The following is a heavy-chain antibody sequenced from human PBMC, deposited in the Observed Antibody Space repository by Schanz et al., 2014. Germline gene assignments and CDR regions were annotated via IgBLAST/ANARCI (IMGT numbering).Heavy chain of an antibody. J-gene: IGHJ4*02. Sequence: QVQLQESGPGLVKPSGTLSLTCAVSGGFISSINWWSWVRQSPGTGLEWIGEINNSGTTNYNPSLKSRVPIPRDKSKSQFSLTLNAVTAADTAVYYCARDERDLPRSLFVFWGQGTLVTVSS. CDR3: ARDERDLPRSLFVF. V-gene: IGHV4-4*02. CDR1: GGFISSINW. D-gene: IGHD2-2*01. CDR2: INNSGTT.